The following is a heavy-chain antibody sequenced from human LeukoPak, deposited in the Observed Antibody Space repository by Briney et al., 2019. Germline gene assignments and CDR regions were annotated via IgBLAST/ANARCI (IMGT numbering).Heavy chain of an antibody. V-gene: IGHV3-23*01. CDR2: VGSVDKT. Sequence: GGSLRLSCVASGFTFNIHAMNWVRQAPGKGLEWVSTVGSVDKTFYADSVKGRFTISRDDSRNTVSLQMSNLRLEDTAVYYCAKDSWSRNGIYDPFDIWGQGTMVTVSS. CDR3: AKDSWSRNGIYDPFDI. D-gene: IGHD2-8*01. CDR1: GFTFNIHA. J-gene: IGHJ3*02.